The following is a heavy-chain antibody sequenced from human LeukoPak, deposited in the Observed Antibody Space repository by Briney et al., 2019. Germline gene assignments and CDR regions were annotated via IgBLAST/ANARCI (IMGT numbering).Heavy chain of an antibody. CDR1: GYTFTSYD. D-gene: IGHD1-26*01. CDR2: MNPNSGNT. J-gene: IGHJ6*03. Sequence: ASVKVSCTASGYTFTSYDINWVRQATGQGLEWMGWMNPNSGNTGYAQKFQGRVTITRNTSISTAYMELSSLRSEDTAVYYCARGRSSGSYFVNYYMDVWGKGTTVTISS. CDR3: ARGRSSGSYFVNYYMDV. V-gene: IGHV1-8*03.